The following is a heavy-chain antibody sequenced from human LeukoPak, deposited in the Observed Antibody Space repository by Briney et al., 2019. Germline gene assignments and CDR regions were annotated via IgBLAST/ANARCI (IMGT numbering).Heavy chain of an antibody. Sequence: SETLSLTCSVSGDSISIYYWSWIRQPPGKGLEWIGYIYNSGNTNYNPSLKSRVTISVDTSKNQFSLKLNSVTAADSAIYYCAKEGTSHWGQGTLVIVSS. CDR1: GDSISIYY. CDR3: AKEGTSH. D-gene: IGHD3-10*01. J-gene: IGHJ1*01. CDR2: IYNSGNT. V-gene: IGHV4-59*12.